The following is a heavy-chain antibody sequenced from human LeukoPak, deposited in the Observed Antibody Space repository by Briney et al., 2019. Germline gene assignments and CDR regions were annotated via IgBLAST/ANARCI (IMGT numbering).Heavy chain of an antibody. J-gene: IGHJ3*02. D-gene: IGHD3-16*02. Sequence: ASVRVSCKASVDTFTAYYMHWVRQAPGQGLEWMGWINPNSGGTNYAQKFQGRVTMTRDTSISTAYMELSRLRSDDTAVYYCAKLTSRLDAFDIWGQGTMVTVSS. CDR2: INPNSGGT. CDR1: VDTFTAYY. V-gene: IGHV1-2*02. CDR3: AKLTSRLDAFDI.